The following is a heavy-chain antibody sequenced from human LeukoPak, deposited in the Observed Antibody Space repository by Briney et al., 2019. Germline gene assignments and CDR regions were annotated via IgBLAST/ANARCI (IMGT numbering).Heavy chain of an antibody. CDR1: GGSISSSNW. CDR3: ARRKIGSLGYFDY. D-gene: IGHD1-26*01. CDR2: IYHSGST. J-gene: IGHJ4*02. V-gene: IGHV4-4*02. Sequence: NPSGTLSLTCAVSGGSISSSNWWSWVRQPPGKGLEWIGEIYHSGSTNYNPSLKSRVTISVDKSKNQFSLKLSSVTAADTAVYYCARRKIGSLGYFDYWGQGTLVTVSS.